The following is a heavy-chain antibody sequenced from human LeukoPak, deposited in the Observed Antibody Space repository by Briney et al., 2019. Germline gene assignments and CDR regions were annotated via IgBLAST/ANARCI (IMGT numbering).Heavy chain of an antibody. CDR2: INPNSGGT. D-gene: IGHD3-10*01. CDR3: ARRITMVRGVIDRYNWFDP. V-gene: IGHV1-2*02. CDR1: GYTFTGYY. J-gene: IGHJ5*02. Sequence: ASVKVSCKASGYTFTGYYMHWVRQAPGQGLEWIGWINPNSGGTNYAQKFQGRVTMTRDTSISTAYMELSRLRSDDTAVYYCARRITMVRGVIDRYNWFDPWGQGTLVTVSS.